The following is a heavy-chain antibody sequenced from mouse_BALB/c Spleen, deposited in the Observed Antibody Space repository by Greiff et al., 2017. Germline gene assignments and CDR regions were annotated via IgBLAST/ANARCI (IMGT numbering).Heavy chain of an antibody. V-gene: IGHV5-6-3*01. CDR3: ARDDPYYYAMDY. J-gene: IGHJ4*01. CDR2: INSNGGST. Sequence: EVKLMESGGGLVQPGGSLKLSCAASGFTFSSYGMSWVRQTPDKRLELVATINSNGGSTYYPDSVKGRFTISRDNAKNTLYLQMSSLKSEDTAMYYCARDDPYYYAMDYWGQGTSVTVSS. CDR1: GFTFSSYG.